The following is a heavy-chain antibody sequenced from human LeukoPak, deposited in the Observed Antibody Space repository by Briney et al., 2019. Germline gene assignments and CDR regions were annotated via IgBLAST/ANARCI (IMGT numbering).Heavy chain of an antibody. D-gene: IGHD3-22*01. CDR1: GFTFSSYA. J-gene: IGHJ4*02. CDR2: ISSSGSTI. Sequence: GGSLRLSCAASGFTFSSYAMSWVRQAPGKGLEWVSYISSSGSTIYYADSVKGRFTISRDNAKNSLYLQMSSLRVEDTAVYYCARGRWSDSSGYLFDYWGQGTLVTVSS. V-gene: IGHV3-48*04. CDR3: ARGRWSDSSGYLFDY.